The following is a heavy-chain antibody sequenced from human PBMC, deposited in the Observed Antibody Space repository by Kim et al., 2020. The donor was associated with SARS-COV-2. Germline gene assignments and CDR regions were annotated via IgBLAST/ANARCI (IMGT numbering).Heavy chain of an antibody. Sequence: SVKVSCKASGYTFTGYYMHWVRQAPGQGLEWMGWINPNSGGTNYAQKFQGRVTMTRDTSISTAYMELSRLRSDDTAVYYCARDFIAAAGLGFDYWGQGTLVTVSS. V-gene: IGHV1-2*02. CDR2: INPNSGGT. D-gene: IGHD6-13*01. CDR1: GYTFTGYY. CDR3: ARDFIAAAGLGFDY. J-gene: IGHJ4*02.